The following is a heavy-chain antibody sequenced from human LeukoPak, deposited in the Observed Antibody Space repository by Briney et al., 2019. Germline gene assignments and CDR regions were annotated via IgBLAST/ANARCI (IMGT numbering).Heavy chain of an antibody. CDR2: IYSSGRT. CDR1: GGSISSGNYY. Sequence: PSQTLSLTCNVSGGSISSGNYYWSWIRQPAGKGLEWIGRIYSSGRTNYNPSLKSRVTISVDTSKNQFSLKLSSVTAADTAVYYCARVSSHYYYYMDVWGKGTTVTVSS. J-gene: IGHJ6*03. CDR3: ARVSSHYYYYMDV. V-gene: IGHV4-61*02. D-gene: IGHD3-16*02.